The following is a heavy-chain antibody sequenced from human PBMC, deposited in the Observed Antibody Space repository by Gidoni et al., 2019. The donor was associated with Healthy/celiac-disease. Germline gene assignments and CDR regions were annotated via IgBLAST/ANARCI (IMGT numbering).Heavy chain of an antibody. J-gene: IGHJ4*02. D-gene: IGHD5-18*01. Sequence: QVQLVESGGGVVQPGRSLRLSCAASGFAFSRYAMHWVRQAPGKGLEWVAVISDEGSNKYYADSVKGRFTISRDNSKNTLYLKMNSRRAEDTAVYYCARDEGVDTAMAVFDYWGQGTLVTVSS. V-gene: IGHV3-30-3*01. CDR1: GFAFSRYA. CDR3: ARDEGVDTAMAVFDY. CDR2: ISDEGSNK.